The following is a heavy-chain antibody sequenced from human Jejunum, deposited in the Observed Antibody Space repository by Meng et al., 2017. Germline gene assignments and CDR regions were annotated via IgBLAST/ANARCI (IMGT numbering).Heavy chain of an antibody. J-gene: IGHJ5*02. D-gene: IGHD3-10*01. CDR1: GGTFSSYT. CDR2: IIPILGIA. CDR3: ARDPFDDYYGSGRGANWFDP. V-gene: IGHV1-69*04. Sequence: SVKVSCKASGGTFSSYTISWVRQAPGQGLEWMGRIIPILGIANYAQKFQGRVTITADKSTSTAYMELSSLRSEDTAVYYCARDPFDDYYGSGRGANWFDPWGQGTLVTVSS.